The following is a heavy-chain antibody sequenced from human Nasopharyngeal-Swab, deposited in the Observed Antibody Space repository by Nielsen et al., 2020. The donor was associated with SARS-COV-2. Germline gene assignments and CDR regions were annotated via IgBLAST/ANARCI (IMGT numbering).Heavy chain of an antibody. Sequence: SETLSLTCTVSGGSISSSSYYWGWIRQPPGKGLEWIGSIYYSGSTYYNPSLKSRVTISVDTSKSQFSLKLSSVTAADTAVYYCFGMEWLRGPFDYWGQGTLVTVSS. V-gene: IGHV4-39*01. CDR2: IYYSGST. CDR3: FGMEWLRGPFDY. J-gene: IGHJ4*02. D-gene: IGHD3-3*01. CDR1: GGSISSSSYY.